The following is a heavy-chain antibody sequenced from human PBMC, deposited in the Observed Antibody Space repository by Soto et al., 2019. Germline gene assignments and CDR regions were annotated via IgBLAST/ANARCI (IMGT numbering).Heavy chain of an antibody. CDR3: ARIIAVTTPASDYYYYMDV. Sequence: SGPTLVNPTQTLTLTCTFSGFSLSTSGMCVSWIRQPPGKALEWLARIDWDDDKYYSTSLKTRLTISKDTSKNQVVLTMTNMDPVDTATYYCARIIAVTTPASDYYYYMDVWGKGTTVTVSS. D-gene: IGHD4-4*01. V-gene: IGHV2-70*11. CDR1: GFSLSTSGMC. J-gene: IGHJ6*03. CDR2: IDWDDDK.